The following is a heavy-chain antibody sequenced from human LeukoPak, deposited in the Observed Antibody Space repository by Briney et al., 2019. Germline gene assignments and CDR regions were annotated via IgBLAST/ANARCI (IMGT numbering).Heavy chain of an antibody. J-gene: IGHJ6*02. V-gene: IGHV4-34*01. CDR3: ARLRLRRNPDYYYYYGMDV. CDR2: INHSGST. Sequence: PSETLSLTCAVYGGSFSGDYWSWIRQPPGKGLEWIGEINHSGSTNYNPSLKSRVTISVDTSKNQFSLKLSSVTAADTAVYYCARLRLRRNPDYYYYYGMDVWGQGTTVTVSS. CDR1: GGSFSGDY. D-gene: IGHD5-24*01.